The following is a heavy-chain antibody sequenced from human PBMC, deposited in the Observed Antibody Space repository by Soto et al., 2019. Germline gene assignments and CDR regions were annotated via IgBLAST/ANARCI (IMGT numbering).Heavy chain of an antibody. CDR3: AKDKGIAAVYYYYGMDV. V-gene: IGHV3-30*18. CDR2: ISYDGSNK. Sequence: ESGGGVVQPGRSLRLSCAASGFTFSSYGMHWVRQAPGKGLEWVAVISYDGSNKYYADSVKGRFTISRDNSKNTLYLQMNSLRAEDTAVYYCAKDKGIAAVYYYYGMDVWGQGTTVTVSS. D-gene: IGHD6-13*01. J-gene: IGHJ6*02. CDR1: GFTFSSYG.